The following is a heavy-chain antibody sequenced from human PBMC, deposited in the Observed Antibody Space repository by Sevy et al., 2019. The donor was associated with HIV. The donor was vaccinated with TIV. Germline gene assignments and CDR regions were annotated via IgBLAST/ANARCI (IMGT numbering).Heavy chain of an antibody. J-gene: IGHJ6*03. D-gene: IGHD6-13*01. Sequence: ASVKVSCKASGGTFSSYAISWVRQAPGQGLEWMGGIIPIFGTANYAQKFQGRVTITADESTSTAYMELSSLRSEDTAVYYCARDCPEVGYSSRDYYYYYMDVWGKGTTVTVSS. CDR2: IIPIFGTA. CDR3: ARDCPEVGYSSRDYYYYYMDV. CDR1: GGTFSSYA. V-gene: IGHV1-69*13.